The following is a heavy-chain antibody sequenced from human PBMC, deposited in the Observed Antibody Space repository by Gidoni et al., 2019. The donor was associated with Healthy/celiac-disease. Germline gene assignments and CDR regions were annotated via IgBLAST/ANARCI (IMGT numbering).Heavy chain of an antibody. CDR2: INHSGST. CDR3: ARGRRAVAGTSPAKLGY. V-gene: IGHV4-34*01. D-gene: IGHD6-19*01. CDR1: GGSFSGYY. J-gene: IGHJ4*02. Sequence: QVQLQQWGAGLLKPSETLSLTCAVYGGSFSGYYWSWIRQPPGKGLEWIGEINHSGSTNYNPSLKSRVTISVDTSKNQFSLKLSSVTAADTAVYYCARGRRAVAGTSPAKLGYWGQGTLVTVSS.